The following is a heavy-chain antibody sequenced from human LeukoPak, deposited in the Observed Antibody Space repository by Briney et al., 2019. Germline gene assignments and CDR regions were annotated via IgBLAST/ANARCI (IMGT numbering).Heavy chain of an antibody. CDR3: ARHRGYDFWSGDYY. CDR2: INWNGGST. D-gene: IGHD3-3*01. J-gene: IGHJ4*02. CDR1: GFTFDDYA. Sequence: GGSLRLSCAASGFTFDDYAMSWVRQAPGKGLEWGSGINWNGGSTAYADSVKGRFTISRDNAKNSLYLQMNSLRAEDTAFYYCARHRGYDFWSGDYYWGQGALVTVSS. V-gene: IGHV3-20*04.